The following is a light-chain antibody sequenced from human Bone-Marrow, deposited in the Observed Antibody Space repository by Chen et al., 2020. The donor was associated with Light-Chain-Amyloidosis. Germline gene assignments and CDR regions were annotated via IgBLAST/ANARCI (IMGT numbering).Light chain of an antibody. CDR2: DNS. J-gene: IGLJ2*01. Sequence: SVLTQPPSVSAAPGQKVTISCSGPSSNIGNNFVSWYQQFPGTAPKLLIYDNSNRPAGIPDRFSGSKSGTSATLGIAGLQTGDEAEYYCGTWDSSLGAGVFGGGTKVTVL. V-gene: IGLV1-51*01. CDR1: SSNIGNNF. CDR3: GTWDSSLGAGV.